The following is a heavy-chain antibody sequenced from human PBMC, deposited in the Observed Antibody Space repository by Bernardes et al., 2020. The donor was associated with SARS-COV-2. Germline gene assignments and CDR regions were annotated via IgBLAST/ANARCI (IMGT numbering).Heavy chain of an antibody. D-gene: IGHD2-15*01. Sequence: GGSLRLSCVGSEFSFSNYWMHWVRQAPGTGPVWVSRIKGDGRTTNYADSVKGRFTTSRDNAKNAVYLHMNSLTAEDTAVYYCTRVLDGRAGAFDIWGQGTMVTVSS. CDR1: EFSFSNYW. CDR3: TRVLDGRAGAFDI. J-gene: IGHJ3*02. CDR2: IKGDGRTT. V-gene: IGHV3-74*01.